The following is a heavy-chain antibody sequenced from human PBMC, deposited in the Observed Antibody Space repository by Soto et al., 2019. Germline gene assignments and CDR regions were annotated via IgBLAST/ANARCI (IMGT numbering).Heavy chain of an antibody. D-gene: IGHD6-6*01. Sequence: SETLSLTCTVSGGSISSGGYYWSWIRQHPGKGLEWIGYIYYSGSTYYNPSLKSRVTISVDTSKNQFSLKLSSVTAADTAVYYCARAASSSGNFDYWGQGTLVTV. J-gene: IGHJ4*02. CDR3: ARAASSSGNFDY. CDR1: GGSISSGGYY. V-gene: IGHV4-31*03. CDR2: IYYSGST.